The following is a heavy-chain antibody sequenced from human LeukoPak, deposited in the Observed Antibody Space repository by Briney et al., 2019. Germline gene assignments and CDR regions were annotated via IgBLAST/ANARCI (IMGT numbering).Heavy chain of an antibody. J-gene: IGHJ4*02. CDR3: ARGPRGDTAMVTVGY. CDR1: GFTFSSYA. Sequence: GGSLRLSCAASGFTFSSYAMHWVRQAPGKGLEWVAVISYDGSNKYYADSVKGRFTISGDNSKNTLYLQMNSLRAEDTAVYYCARGPRGDTAMVTVGYWGQGTLVTVSS. D-gene: IGHD5-18*01. V-gene: IGHV3-30-3*01. CDR2: ISYDGSNK.